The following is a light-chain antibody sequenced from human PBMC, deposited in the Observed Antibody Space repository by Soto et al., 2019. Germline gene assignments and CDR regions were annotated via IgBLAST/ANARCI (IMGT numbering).Light chain of an antibody. CDR2: GAS. V-gene: IGKV3-20*01. J-gene: IGKJ1*01. Sequence: EIVMTQSPATLSVSPGERATLSCRASQSVSDYLAWYQQKPGQAPRLLIYGASGRATGIPDRFSGSGSGTDFTLTISRLEPEDFAVYYCQQYDTSPAWTFGQGTKVDIK. CDR3: QQYDTSPAWT. CDR1: QSVSDY.